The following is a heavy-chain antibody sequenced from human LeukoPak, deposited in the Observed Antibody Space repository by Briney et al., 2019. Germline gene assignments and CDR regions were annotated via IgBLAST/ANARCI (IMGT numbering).Heavy chain of an antibody. CDR3: ARSRIGDAFDI. CDR1: GFAVSRNY. Sequence: GRSLRLSCAASGFAVSRNYMRWVPHAPGKGLEWVSVIYSGGSTYYEDPVKGRFTISRDKSKNTLYLQMTSLRAEDTAVYYCARSRIGDAFDIWGQGTMVTVSS. J-gene: IGHJ3*02. D-gene: IGHD2-15*01. V-gene: IGHV3-53*01. CDR2: IYSGGST.